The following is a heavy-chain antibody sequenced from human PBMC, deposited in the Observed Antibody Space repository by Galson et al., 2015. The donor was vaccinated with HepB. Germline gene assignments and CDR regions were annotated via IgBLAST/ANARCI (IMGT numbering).Heavy chain of an antibody. V-gene: IGHV3-74*01. CDR3: VRGSATNSLNWFDL. CDR1: GFTFSNYW. D-gene: IGHD2-2*01. CDR2: INTDGSNT. J-gene: IGHJ5*02. Sequence: SLRLSCAASGFTFSNYWMYWVRQGPGKGLVWVSYINTDGSNTNYADSVKGRFTISRDNAKNTLYLEMNSLRAEDTAVYYCVRGSATNSLNWFDLWGQGALVSVSS.